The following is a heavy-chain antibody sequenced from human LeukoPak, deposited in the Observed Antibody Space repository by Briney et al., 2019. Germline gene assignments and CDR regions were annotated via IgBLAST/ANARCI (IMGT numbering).Heavy chain of an antibody. J-gene: IGHJ3*02. CDR1: GFTFSSYA. D-gene: IGHD1-26*01. CDR3: ARKLGDASDAFDI. V-gene: IGHV3-30-3*01. CDR2: ISYDGSNK. Sequence: GRSLRLSCAASGFTFSSYAMHWVRRAPGKGLEWVAVISYDGSNKYYADSVKGRFTISRDNAKNSLYLQMNSLRAEDTAVYYCARKLGDASDAFDIWGQGTMVTVSS.